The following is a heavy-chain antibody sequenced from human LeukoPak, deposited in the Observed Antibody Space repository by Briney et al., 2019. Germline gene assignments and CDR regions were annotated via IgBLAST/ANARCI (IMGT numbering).Heavy chain of an antibody. D-gene: IGHD3-22*01. V-gene: IGHV4-61*02. J-gene: IGHJ6*03. CDR1: GGSISSDNYS. CDR2: VYTSGST. CDR3: ARSLDYYDSSGYYRYYYYYMDV. Sequence: SQTLSLTCTVSGGSISSDNYSWSWIRQPAGKGLEWIGRVYTSGSTNYNPSLKSRVTISVDTSKNQFSLKLSSVTAADTAVYYCARSLDYYDSSGYYRYYYYYMDVWGKGTTVTVSS.